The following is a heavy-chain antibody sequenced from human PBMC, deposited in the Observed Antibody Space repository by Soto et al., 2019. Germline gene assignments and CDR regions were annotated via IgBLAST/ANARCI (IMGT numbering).Heavy chain of an antibody. CDR2: LMPIIGTA. Sequence: QVQLVQSGAEVKKPGSSVKVSCKASGGTFSSHVFNWVRQAPGQGLEWMGGLMPIIGTANYAQKFQGRVTIAADESTSTAYIALSSMRSEDTAVYYCARDLEFRDGNISHLDYWGQGTLVTVSS. J-gene: IGHJ4*02. V-gene: IGHV1-69*01. CDR1: GGTFSSHV. D-gene: IGHD3-10*01. CDR3: ARDLEFRDGNISHLDY.